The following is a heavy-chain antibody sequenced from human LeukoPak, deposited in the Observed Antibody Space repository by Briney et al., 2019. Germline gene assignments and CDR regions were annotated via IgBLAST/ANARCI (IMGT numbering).Heavy chain of an antibody. CDR2: FDPEDGER. Sequence: ASVKVSCKVSEYTLSELSIHWVRQAPGKGLEWMGGFDPEDGERIYAQKFQGRVTMTEDTSRDTAYMELSSLRSDDTAVYYCASTARMIMTVVGAFEYWGQGTLVTVSS. D-gene: IGHD3-22*01. J-gene: IGHJ4*02. CDR3: ASTARMIMTVVGAFEY. V-gene: IGHV1-24*01. CDR1: EYTLSELS.